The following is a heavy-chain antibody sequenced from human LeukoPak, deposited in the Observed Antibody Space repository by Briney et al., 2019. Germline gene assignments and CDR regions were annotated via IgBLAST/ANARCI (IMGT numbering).Heavy chain of an antibody. Sequence: PSETLSLTCIVSGGAISSYYWNWIRQPPGKGLEWIGEINHSGSTNYNPSLKSRVTISVDTSKNQFSLKLSSVTAADTAVYYCAMGYGSGSYKAWGQGTLVTVSS. CDR1: GGAISSYY. V-gene: IGHV4-34*01. D-gene: IGHD3-10*01. CDR3: AMGYGSGSYKA. J-gene: IGHJ5*02. CDR2: INHSGST.